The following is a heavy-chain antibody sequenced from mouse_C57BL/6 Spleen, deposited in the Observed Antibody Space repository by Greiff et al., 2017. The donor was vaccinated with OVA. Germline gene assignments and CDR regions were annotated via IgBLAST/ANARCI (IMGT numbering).Heavy chain of an antibody. D-gene: IGHD1-1*01. CDR1: GYTFTSYW. J-gene: IGHJ3*01. CDR2: IDPSDSET. Sequence: QVQLQQPGAELVRPGSSVKLSCKASGYTFTSYWMHWVKQRPIQGLEWIGNIDPSDSETHYNQKFKDKATLTVDKSSSTAYMQRSSLTSEDSVVYYGARGGAGVVAPFAYWGQGTLVTVSA. V-gene: IGHV1-52*01. CDR3: ARGGAGVVAPFAY.